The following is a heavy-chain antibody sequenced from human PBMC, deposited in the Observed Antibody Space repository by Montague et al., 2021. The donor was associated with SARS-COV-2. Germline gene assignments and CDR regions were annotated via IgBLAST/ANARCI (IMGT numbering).Heavy chain of an antibody. V-gene: IGHV4-4*07. Sequence: SETLSLTCTVSGGSINYYYWHWLRQSAGKGLEWIGRIYSSGNTNSNPSLKSRVTMSVDPSQNQFSLKLNSVTAADTAVYYCARGDHPTTASWYFFDSWGQGALVTVSS. D-gene: IGHD6-13*01. J-gene: IGHJ4*02. CDR3: ARGDHPTTASWYFFDS. CDR1: GGSINYYY. CDR2: IYSSGNT.